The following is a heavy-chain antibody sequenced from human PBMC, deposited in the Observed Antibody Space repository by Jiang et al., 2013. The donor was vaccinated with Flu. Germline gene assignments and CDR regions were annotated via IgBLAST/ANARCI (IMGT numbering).Heavy chain of an antibody. CDR1: GYTFTGYY. CDR2: INPNSGGT. Sequence: SGAEVKKPGASVKVSCKASGYTFTGYYMHWVRQAPGQGLEWMGWINPNSGGTNYAQKFQGRVTMTRDTSISTAYMELSRLRSDDTAVYYCAREGGGHEYSSSSSYYYGMDVWGQGTTVTVSS. V-gene: IGHV1-2*02. J-gene: IGHJ6*02. D-gene: IGHD6-6*01. CDR3: AREGGGHEYSSSSSYYYGMDV.